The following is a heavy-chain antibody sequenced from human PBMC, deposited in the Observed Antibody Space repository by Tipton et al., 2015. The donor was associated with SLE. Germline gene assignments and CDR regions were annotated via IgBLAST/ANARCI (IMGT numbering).Heavy chain of an antibody. D-gene: IGHD1-1*01. CDR1: GYSISTGYY. J-gene: IGHJ3*02. Sequence: TLSLTCAVSGYSISTGYYWGWIRQPPGKGLEWIASIYHSGSTYYNPSLKSRVTISLDTSKNHFSLKMNSVTAADTAIYYCARGSFFIPTWTQDAFDIWGQGTLVTVSS. V-gene: IGHV4-38-2*01. CDR2: IYHSGST. CDR3: ARGSFFIPTWTQDAFDI.